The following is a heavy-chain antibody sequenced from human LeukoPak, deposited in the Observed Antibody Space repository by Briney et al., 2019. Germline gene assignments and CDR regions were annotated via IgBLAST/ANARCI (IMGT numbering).Heavy chain of an antibody. CDR3: ARDQNPYSSSWYRSNFDY. D-gene: IGHD6-13*01. Sequence: GASMKVSCKASGYTFTSYGISWVRQAPGQGLEWMGWISAYNGNTNYAQKLQGRVTMTTDTSTSTAYMELRSLRSDDTAVYYCARDQNPYSSSWYRSNFDYWGQGTLVTVSS. CDR2: ISAYNGNT. V-gene: IGHV1-18*01. CDR1: GYTFTSYG. J-gene: IGHJ4*02.